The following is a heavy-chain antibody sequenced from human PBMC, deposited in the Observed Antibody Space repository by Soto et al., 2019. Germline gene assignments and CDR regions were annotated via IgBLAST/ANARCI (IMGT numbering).Heavy chain of an antibody. V-gene: IGHV4-34*01. Sequence: SETLSLTCAVYGGSFSGYYWSWIRQPPGKGLEWIGEINHSGSTNYNPSLKSRVTISVDTSKNQFSLKLSSVTAADTAVYYCARGHSGSYPSGQIYYFDYWGQGTLVTVS. CDR3: ARGHSGSYPSGQIYYFDY. CDR2: INHSGST. D-gene: IGHD1-26*01. CDR1: GGSFSGYY. J-gene: IGHJ4*02.